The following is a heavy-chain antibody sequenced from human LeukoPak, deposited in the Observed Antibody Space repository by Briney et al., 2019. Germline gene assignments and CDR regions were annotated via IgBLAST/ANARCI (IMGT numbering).Heavy chain of an antibody. CDR1: GFTFNSYW. CDR2: INSDGSGT. CDR3: ARDRLTNDAFDI. J-gene: IGHJ3*02. V-gene: IGHV3-74*01. Sequence: GGSLRLSCAASGFTFNSYWMHWVRQAPGKGLVWVSRINSDGSGTSYADFVKGRFTISRDNSKNTLYLQMNSLRAEDTAMYYCARDRLTNDAFDIWGQGTMVTVSS. D-gene: IGHD2-8*01.